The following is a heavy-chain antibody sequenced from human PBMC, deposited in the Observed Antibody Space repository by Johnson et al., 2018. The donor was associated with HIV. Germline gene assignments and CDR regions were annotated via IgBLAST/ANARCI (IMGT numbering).Heavy chain of an antibody. CDR1: GLTFSSYG. Sequence: QVQLVESGGGVVQPGQSLRLSCAASGLTFSSYGMHWVRQAPGKGLEWVALISYDGSNKYYADSVKGRFTISRDNSKNTLYLQMNSLRAEDTAVYYCAKDRERVVVVVAAIAACDIRGQGTRVIVSS. CDR2: ISYDGSNK. D-gene: IGHD2-15*01. CDR3: AKDRERVVVVVAAIAACDI. J-gene: IGHJ3*02. V-gene: IGHV3-30*18.